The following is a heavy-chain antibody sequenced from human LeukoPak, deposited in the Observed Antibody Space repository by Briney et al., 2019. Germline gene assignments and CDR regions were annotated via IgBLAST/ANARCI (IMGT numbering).Heavy chain of an antibody. V-gene: IGHV1-69*13. CDR1: GGTFSSYA. D-gene: IGHD6-19*01. CDR2: IIPIFGTA. J-gene: IGHJ4*02. Sequence: SVKVSCKASGGTFSSYAISWVRQAPGQGLEWMGGIIPIFGTANYAQKFQGRVTITADESTSTAYMELSSLRSEDTAVYYCASGRMSSAWLFDYWGQGTLVTVSS. CDR3: ASGRMSSAWLFDY.